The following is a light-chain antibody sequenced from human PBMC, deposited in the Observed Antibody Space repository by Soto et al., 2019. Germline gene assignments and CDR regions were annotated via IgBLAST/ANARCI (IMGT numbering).Light chain of an antibody. CDR1: QSVRSN. Sequence: EVVMTPSPATLSVSPGERVNLSCRASQSVRSNLAWYQQTPGQSPRLLIYGASTRATGIPARFSGSGSGTEFTLTISSLQSEDFAVYYCQQHNNWPPITFGQGTRLEIK. CDR2: GAS. V-gene: IGKV3-15*01. CDR3: QQHNNWPPIT. J-gene: IGKJ5*01.